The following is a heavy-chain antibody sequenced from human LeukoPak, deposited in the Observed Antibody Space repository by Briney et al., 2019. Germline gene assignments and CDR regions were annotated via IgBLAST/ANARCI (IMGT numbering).Heavy chain of an antibody. CDR2: IYYSGST. Sequence: PSETLSLTCTVSGGSISSGGYYWSLIHQHPGKGLEWIGYIYYSGSTYYNPSLKSRVTISVDTSKNQFSLKLSSVTAADTAVYYCARGGGVTTFGYWGQGTLVTVSS. V-gene: IGHV4-31*03. CDR3: ARGGGVTTFGY. CDR1: GGSISSGGYY. J-gene: IGHJ4*02. D-gene: IGHD4-17*01.